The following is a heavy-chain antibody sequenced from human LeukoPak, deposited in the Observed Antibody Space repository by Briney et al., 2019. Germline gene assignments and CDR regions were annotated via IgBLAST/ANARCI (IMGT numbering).Heavy chain of an antibody. J-gene: IGHJ4*02. V-gene: IGHV3-21*01. CDR3: ARALGGTYYY. CDR1: GFTFSGYV. CDR2: ITFSSSHI. Sequence: GGSLRLSCAATGFTFSGYVMTWVRQAPEKGLECVSSITFSSSHIYYADSVKGRFTISRDNAKNSLYLQMNSLGAEDTAVYYCARALGGTYYYWGQGTLVTVSS. D-gene: IGHD1-26*01.